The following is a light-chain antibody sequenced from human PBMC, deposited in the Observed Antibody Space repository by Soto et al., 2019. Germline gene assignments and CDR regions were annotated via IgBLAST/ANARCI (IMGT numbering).Light chain of an antibody. CDR2: DVS. V-gene: IGLV2-14*01. CDR3: SSYTSSSTYV. Sequence: QSALTQPASVSGSPGQSITIACTGTSSDVGGYNHVSWYQQYPGKAPRLVISDVSNRPSGVSNRFSGSKSGNSASLTISGLQAEDEADYYCSSYTSSSTYVFGTGTKLTVL. J-gene: IGLJ1*01. CDR1: SSDVGGYNH.